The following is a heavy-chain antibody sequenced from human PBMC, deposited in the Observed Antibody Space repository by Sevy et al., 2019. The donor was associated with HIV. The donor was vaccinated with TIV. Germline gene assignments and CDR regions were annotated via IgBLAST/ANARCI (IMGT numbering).Heavy chain of an antibody. V-gene: IGHV1-69*13. Sequence: ASVKVSCKASGGTFSSYAISWVRQAPGQGLEWMGGIIPIFGTANYAQKFQGRDTITADESTSTAYMELSSLRSEDTAVYYCARYRTTVQGVNFDYWGQGTLVSVSS. D-gene: IGHD3-10*01. CDR3: ARYRTTVQGVNFDY. CDR2: IIPIFGTA. CDR1: GGTFSSYA. J-gene: IGHJ4*02.